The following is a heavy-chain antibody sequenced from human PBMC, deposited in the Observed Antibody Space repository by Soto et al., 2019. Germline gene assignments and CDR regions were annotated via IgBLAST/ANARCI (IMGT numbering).Heavy chain of an antibody. Sequence: QVQLQESGPGLVKPSGTLSLTCAVSGGSINSFTWWVWVRQPPGKGLEWIGEIYHSGSTNYNPSLKSRVTISADKSKNQFSLRLSSVTAADTAVYYCAKEWGSSWFGQSGMDVWGQGTTVIVSS. CDR1: GGSINSFTW. D-gene: IGHD6-13*01. CDR3: AKEWGSSWFGQSGMDV. CDR2: IYHSGST. J-gene: IGHJ6*02. V-gene: IGHV4-4*02.